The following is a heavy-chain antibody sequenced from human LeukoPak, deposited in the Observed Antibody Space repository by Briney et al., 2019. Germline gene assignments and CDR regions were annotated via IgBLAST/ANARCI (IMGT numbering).Heavy chain of an antibody. CDR2: ISYDGSNE. CDR1: GFTFDDYA. J-gene: IGHJ3*01. D-gene: IGHD2-2*01. V-gene: IGHV3-30*03. CDR3: ATAREYRGPENDAFDV. Sequence: QPGRSLRLSCAASGFTFDDYAMHWVRQAPGKGLEWVAVISYDGSNEYYADSVKGRFTISRDNSKNTLYLQMNSLRPEDTAVYYCATAREYRGPENDAFDVWGQGTMVTVSS.